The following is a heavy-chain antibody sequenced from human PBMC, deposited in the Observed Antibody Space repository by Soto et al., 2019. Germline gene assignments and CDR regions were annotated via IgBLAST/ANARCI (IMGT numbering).Heavy chain of an antibody. V-gene: IGHV1-69*01. Sequence: QVQLVQSGAEVKKPGSSVKVSCKASGGTFSSYAISWVRQAPVQGLEWMGGIIPIFGTANYAQKFQGRVTITADESTSTAYMELSSLRSEDTAVYYCARDRLRYFDWLLSEWGQGTLVTVSS. D-gene: IGHD3-9*01. CDR2: IIPIFGTA. CDR1: GGTFSSYA. CDR3: ARDRLRYFDWLLSE. J-gene: IGHJ4*02.